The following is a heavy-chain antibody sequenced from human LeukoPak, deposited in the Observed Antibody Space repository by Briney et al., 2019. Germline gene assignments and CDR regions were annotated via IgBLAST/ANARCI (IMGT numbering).Heavy chain of an antibody. V-gene: IGHV4-4*09. CDR2: IYTSGST. D-gene: IGHD5-24*01. CDR1: GGSISSYY. CDR3: ARLGGRGGYNYVFDYYCYMDV. Sequence: SETLSLTCTVSGGSISSYYWSWIRQPPGKGLEWIGYIYTSGSTNYNPSLKSRVTISVDTSKNQFSLKLSSVTAADTAVYYCARLGGRGGYNYVFDYYCYMDVWGKGTTVTVSS. J-gene: IGHJ6*03.